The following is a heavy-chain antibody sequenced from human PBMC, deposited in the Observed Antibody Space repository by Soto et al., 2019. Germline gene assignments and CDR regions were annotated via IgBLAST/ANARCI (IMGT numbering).Heavy chain of an antibody. Sequence: GGSLRLSCAASGFPLSTYGMTWIRQAPGKGLEWVSAITGTGGNTYYVDSVKGRFTSSRDNSKNMLYLQVNSLRVEDTAVYYCARIRGYWYGLDVWGQGTTVTVSS. J-gene: IGHJ6*02. CDR3: ARIRGYWYGLDV. CDR1: GFPLSTYG. CDR2: ITGTGGNT. V-gene: IGHV3-23*01.